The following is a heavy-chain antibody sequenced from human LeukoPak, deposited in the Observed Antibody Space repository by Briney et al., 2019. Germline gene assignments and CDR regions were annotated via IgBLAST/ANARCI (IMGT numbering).Heavy chain of an antibody. J-gene: IGHJ4*02. Sequence: PSETLSLTCPVSGGSIINYYWNWIRQPPGKGLEWIGQIYYSGSTNYNPSLKSRVTISVDTSKNQFSLKLSSVTAADTAIYYCARGRGGFYYFDYWGLGTMVTVS. V-gene: IGHV4-59*01. CDR1: GGSIINYY. D-gene: IGHD2-15*01. CDR2: IYYSGST. CDR3: ARGRGGFYYFDY.